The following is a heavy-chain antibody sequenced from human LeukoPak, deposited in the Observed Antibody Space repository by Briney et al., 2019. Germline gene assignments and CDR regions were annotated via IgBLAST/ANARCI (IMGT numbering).Heavy chain of an antibody. CDR3: ASAGKAARSAFDI. V-gene: IGHV3-30-3*01. J-gene: IGHJ3*02. CDR1: GFTFSSYA. D-gene: IGHD6-6*01. CDR2: ISYDGSNK. Sequence: GGSLRLSCAASGFTFSSYAMHRVRQAPGKGLEWVAVISYDGSNKYYADSVKGRFTISRDNSKNTLYLQMNSLRAEDTAVYYCASAGKAARSAFDIWGQGTMVTVSS.